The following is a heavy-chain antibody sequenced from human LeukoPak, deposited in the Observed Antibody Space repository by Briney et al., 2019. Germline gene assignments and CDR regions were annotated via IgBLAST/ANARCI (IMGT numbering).Heavy chain of an antibody. Sequence: GASVKVSCKASGYTFTSYYMHWVRQAPGQGLEWMGIINPSGGSTSYAQKFQGRVTMTRDMSTSTVYMELSSLRSEDTAVYYCARANRRLGPLYYFDYWGQGTLVTVSS. J-gene: IGHJ4*02. V-gene: IGHV1-46*01. CDR1: GYTFTSYY. CDR3: ARANRRLGPLYYFDY. CDR2: INPSGGST. D-gene: IGHD3/OR15-3a*01.